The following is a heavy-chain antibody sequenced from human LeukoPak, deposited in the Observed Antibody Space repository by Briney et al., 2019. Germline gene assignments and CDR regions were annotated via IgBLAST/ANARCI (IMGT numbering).Heavy chain of an antibody. D-gene: IGHD1-26*01. CDR2: IIPIFGTA. CDR3: ARGIVGATTCDAFDI. Sequence: ASVKVSCKASGGTFSSYAISWVRQAPGQGLEWMGRIIPIFGTANYAQKFQGRVTITTDESTSTAYMELSSLRSEDTAVYYCARGIVGATTCDAFDIWGQGTMVTVSS. J-gene: IGHJ3*02. CDR1: GGTFSSYA. V-gene: IGHV1-69*05.